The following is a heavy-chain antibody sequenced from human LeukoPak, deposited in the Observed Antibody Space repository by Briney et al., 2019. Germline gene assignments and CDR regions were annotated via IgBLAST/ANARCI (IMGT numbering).Heavy chain of an antibody. Sequence: PGGSLRLSCAASGFTVSSNYMSWVRQAPGKVLEWVSVIYSGGSTYYADSVKGRFTISRDNSKNTLYLQMNSLRAEDTAVYYCARPAIRAPGAFDIWGQGTMVTVSS. V-gene: IGHV3-66*02. J-gene: IGHJ3*02. CDR2: IYSGGST. CDR3: ARPAIRAPGAFDI. CDR1: GFTVSSNY. D-gene: IGHD2-21*01.